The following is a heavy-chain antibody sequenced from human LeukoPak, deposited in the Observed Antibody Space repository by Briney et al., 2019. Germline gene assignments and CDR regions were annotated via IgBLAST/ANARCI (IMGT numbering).Heavy chain of an antibody. CDR2: IYYNGST. J-gene: IGHJ4*02. D-gene: IGHD6-13*01. Sequence: SETLSLTCTVSGGSNSRYYWSWIRQPPGKGLEWIGNIYYNGSTNYKPSLKSRVTISVHTSKNQFSLNLRSLTAADTAVYYCAREIAAAPHGGGRDWGQGTLVTVSS. CDR1: GGSNSRYY. CDR3: AREIAAAPHGGGRD. V-gene: IGHV4-59*01.